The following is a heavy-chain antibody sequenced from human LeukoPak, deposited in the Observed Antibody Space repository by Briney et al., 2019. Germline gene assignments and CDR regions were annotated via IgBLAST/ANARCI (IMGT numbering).Heavy chain of an antibody. D-gene: IGHD5/OR15-5a*01. CDR3: ARNRVFAYWYFDL. Sequence: PSESLSLTCTVSGGSLSNYYWSWIRQPPGKGLEWIGYIYYSGSINYNPSLRSLVTMSIDTSKNPISLKLSSVTAADTAVYICARNRVFAYWYFDLWGRGTLVTVSS. V-gene: IGHV4-59*01. CDR2: IYYSGSI. CDR1: GGSLSNYY. J-gene: IGHJ2*01.